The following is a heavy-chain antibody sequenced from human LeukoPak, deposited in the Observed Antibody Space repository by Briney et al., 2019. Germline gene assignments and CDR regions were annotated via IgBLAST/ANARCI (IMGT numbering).Heavy chain of an antibody. J-gene: IGHJ5*02. V-gene: IGHV3-23*01. CDR3: VKHVGSRWSNNRFDP. Sequence: GGSLKLSCPASGFTFVSYVMTGVGQPQAKGLDGVSSVSRFGGKTYYADSAKGRFTISRDNSIHTVYLQMNSLRVGDTAVSYCVKHVGSRWSNNRFDPWGQGTLVTVS. CDR1: GFTFVSYV. CDR2: VSRFGGKT. D-gene: IGHD6-13*01.